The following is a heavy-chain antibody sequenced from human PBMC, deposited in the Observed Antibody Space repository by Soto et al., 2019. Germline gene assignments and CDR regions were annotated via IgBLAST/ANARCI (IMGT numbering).Heavy chain of an antibody. CDR2: IWYDGSNK. CDR1: GFTFSSYG. V-gene: IGHV3-33*01. Sequence: GGSLRLSCAASGFTFSSYGMHWVRQAPGKGLEWVAVIWYDGSNKYYADSVKGRFTISRDNSKNTLYLQMNSLRAEDTAVYYCARERAEFSPNYYYYGMDVWGQGTTVTVSS. D-gene: IGHD3-10*01. CDR3: ARERAEFSPNYYYYGMDV. J-gene: IGHJ6*02.